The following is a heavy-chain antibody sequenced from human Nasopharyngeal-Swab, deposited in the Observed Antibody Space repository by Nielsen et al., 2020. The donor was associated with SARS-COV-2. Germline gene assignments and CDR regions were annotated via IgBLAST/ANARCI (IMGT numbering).Heavy chain of an antibody. J-gene: IGHJ6*02. CDR3: ARAPDYGSGSYYFLSQYYYYGMDV. D-gene: IGHD3-10*01. Sequence: SQTLSLTCAVYGGSFRGYYWSWIRQPPGKGLEWIGEINHSRSTNYNPSLKSRVTISVDTSKNQFSLKLSSVTAANTAVYYCARAPDYGSGSYYFLSQYYYYGMDVWGQGTTVTVSS. CDR1: GGSFRGYY. V-gene: IGHV4-34*01. CDR2: INHSRST.